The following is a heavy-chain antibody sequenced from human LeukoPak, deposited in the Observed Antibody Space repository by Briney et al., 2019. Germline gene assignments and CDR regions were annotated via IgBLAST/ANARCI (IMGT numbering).Heavy chain of an antibody. Sequence: GGSLRLSCVASGITFSGYWMAWVRQAPGKGLEWVANIRQDGGEKHYVDSVEGRFTISRDNAKSSLFLQMNSLRVEDTAVYYCARNYVSWGEAFDLWGQGTMVTVSS. CDR2: IRQDGGEK. D-gene: IGHD3-16*01. CDR3: ARNYVSWGEAFDL. CDR1: GITFSGYW. J-gene: IGHJ3*01. V-gene: IGHV3-7*01.